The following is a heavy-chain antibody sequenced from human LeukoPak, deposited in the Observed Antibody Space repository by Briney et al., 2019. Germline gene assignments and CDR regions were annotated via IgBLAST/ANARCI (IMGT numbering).Heavy chain of an antibody. Sequence: SETLSLTCTVSGGSISSYYWSWIRQPPGKGLGWIGYIYYSGSTNYNPSLKSRVTISVDTSKNQFSLKLSSVTAADTAVYYCARGNPYKLPLRPQSNWFDPWGQGTLVTVSS. V-gene: IGHV4-59*12. CDR2: IYYSGST. CDR1: GGSISSYY. CDR3: ARGNPYKLPLRPQSNWFDP. J-gene: IGHJ5*02. D-gene: IGHD2-15*01.